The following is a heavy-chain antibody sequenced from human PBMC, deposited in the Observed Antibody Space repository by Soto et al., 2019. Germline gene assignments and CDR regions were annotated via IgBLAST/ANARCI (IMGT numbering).Heavy chain of an antibody. V-gene: IGHV3-33*01. CDR2: IWYDGSNK. Sequence: GGSLRLSCAASGFTFSSYGMHWVRHAPGKGLEWVAVIWYDGSNKYYADSVKGRFTISRDNSKNTLYLQMNSLRAEDTAVYYCARGPMVRGVMAYYGMDVWGQGTTVTVSS. CDR3: ARGPMVRGVMAYYGMDV. J-gene: IGHJ6*02. D-gene: IGHD3-10*01. CDR1: GFTFSSYG.